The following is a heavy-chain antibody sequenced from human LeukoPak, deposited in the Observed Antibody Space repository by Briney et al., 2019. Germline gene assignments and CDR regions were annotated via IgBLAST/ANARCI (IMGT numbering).Heavy chain of an antibody. CDR2: ISYDGSNK. D-gene: IGHD3-16*02. CDR3: AKAHLRLGELSSLGGY. CDR1: GFTFSSYG. Sequence: PGGSLRLSCAASGFTFSSYGMHWVRQAPGKGLEWVAVISYDGSNKYYADSVKGRFTISRDNSKNTPYLQMNSLRAEDTAVYYCAKAHLRLGELSSLGGYWGQGTLVTVSS. V-gene: IGHV3-30*18. J-gene: IGHJ4*02.